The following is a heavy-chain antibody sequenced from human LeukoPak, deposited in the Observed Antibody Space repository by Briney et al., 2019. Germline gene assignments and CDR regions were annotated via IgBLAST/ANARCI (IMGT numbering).Heavy chain of an antibody. J-gene: IGHJ3*02. V-gene: IGHV4-59*01. CDR2: IHYTGST. CDR3: ARGGLDSNGYWVAFGI. D-gene: IGHD3-22*01. Sequence: KASETLSLTCTVSGDSISNYYWSWIRQPPGKGLEWIGYIHYTGSTNYSPSLKSRVTISVDASKNQFSLKLSSVTAADTAVYYCARGGLDSNGYWVAFGIWGQGTMVTVSS. CDR1: GDSISNYY.